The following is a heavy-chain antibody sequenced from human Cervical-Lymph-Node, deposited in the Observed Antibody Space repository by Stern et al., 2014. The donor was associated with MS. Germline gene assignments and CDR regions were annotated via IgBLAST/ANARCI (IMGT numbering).Heavy chain of an antibody. V-gene: IGHV1-69*01. Sequence: VQLVESGAEVKKPGSSVKVSCKASGGTFSSYAISWVRQAPGQGLEWMGGISPIFGTANYAQKFQGRVTITADESTSTAYMELSSLRSEDTAVYYCARDNSQYYFDYWGQGTLVTVSS. CDR2: ISPIFGTA. D-gene: IGHD2-21*01. J-gene: IGHJ4*02. CDR1: GGTFSSYA. CDR3: ARDNSQYYFDY.